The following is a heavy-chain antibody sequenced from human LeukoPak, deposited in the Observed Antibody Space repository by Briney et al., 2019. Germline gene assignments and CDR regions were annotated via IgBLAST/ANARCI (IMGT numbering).Heavy chain of an antibody. V-gene: IGHV4-30-4*08. CDR3: ARLMYTAMVITH. CDR2: IYYSGST. D-gene: IGHD5-18*01. Sequence: SQTLSLTCTVSGGSISSGDYYWSWIRQPPGKGLEWIGYIYYSGSTYYNPSLKSRVTISVDTSKNQFSLKLSSVTAADTAVYYCARLMYTAMVITHWGQGTLVTVSS. J-gene: IGHJ4*02. CDR1: GGSISSGDYY.